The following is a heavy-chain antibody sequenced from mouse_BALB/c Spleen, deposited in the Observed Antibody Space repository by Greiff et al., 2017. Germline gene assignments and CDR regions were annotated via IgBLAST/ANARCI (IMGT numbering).Heavy chain of an antibody. D-gene: IGHD2-10*02. V-gene: IGHV3-2*02. Sequence: DVKLQESGPGLVKPSQSLSLTCTVTGYSITSDYAWNWIRQFPGNKLEWMGYISYSGSTSYNPSLKSRISITRDTSKNQFFLQLNSVTTEDTATYYCARGPRYAMDYWGQGTSVTVSS. J-gene: IGHJ4*01. CDR2: ISYSGST. CDR1: GYSITSDYA. CDR3: ARGPRYAMDY.